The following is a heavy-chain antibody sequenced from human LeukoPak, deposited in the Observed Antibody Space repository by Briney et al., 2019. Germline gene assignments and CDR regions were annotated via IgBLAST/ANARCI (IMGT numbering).Heavy chain of an antibody. CDR2: IYYSGST. D-gene: IGHD6-13*01. CDR1: GGSISSSRYY. J-gene: IGHJ4*02. V-gene: IGHV4-39*01. CDR3: ARRAAGKDY. Sequence: SETLSLTCTVSGGSISSSRYYWGWIRQPPGKGLEWIGSIYYSGSTYYNPSLKSRVTISVDTSKNQFSLKLSSVTAADTAVYYCARRAAGKDYWGQGTLVTVSS.